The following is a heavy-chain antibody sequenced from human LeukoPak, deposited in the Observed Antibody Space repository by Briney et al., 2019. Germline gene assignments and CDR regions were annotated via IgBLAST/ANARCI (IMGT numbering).Heavy chain of an antibody. D-gene: IGHD6-6*01. Sequence: PGGSLRLSCVASGFTFSSYAMNWVRQAPGKGLEWVSDISGSGSSTYYADSVKGRFTISRDNSENTVYLQMNSLRAEDTALYYCAKDGSIAARIPQWVDYWGQGTLVTVSS. CDR1: GFTFSSYA. CDR3: AKDGSIAARIPQWVDY. J-gene: IGHJ4*02. CDR2: ISGSGSST. V-gene: IGHV3-23*01.